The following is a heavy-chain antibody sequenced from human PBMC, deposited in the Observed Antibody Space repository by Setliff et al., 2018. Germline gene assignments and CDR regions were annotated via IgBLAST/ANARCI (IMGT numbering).Heavy chain of an antibody. CDR1: GYTFTSYY. CDR3: ARDGRDYYDSSGYYFRYYYYGMDV. J-gene: IGHJ6*02. Sequence: ASVKVSCKASGYTFTSYYMHWVRQAPGQGLEWMGWINPNSGGTNYAQKFQGWVTMTRDTSISTAYMELSRLRSDDTAVYYCARDGRDYYDSSGYYFRYYYYGMDVWGQGTTVTVSS. V-gene: IGHV1-2*04. D-gene: IGHD3-22*01. CDR2: INPNSGGT.